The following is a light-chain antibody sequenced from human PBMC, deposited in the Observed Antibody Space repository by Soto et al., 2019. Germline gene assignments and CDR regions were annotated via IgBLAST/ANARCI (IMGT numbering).Light chain of an antibody. J-gene: IGKJ1*01. V-gene: IGKV2-28*01. CDR3: MQTIKLPIT. CDR2: FGS. CDR1: QSLLYNNTYNY. Sequence: EIVMTQSALTLPVTPGEPASISCGSSQSLLYNNTYNYLDWYVQKAGQSPQLFIYFGSNRAPGVPERFSGSGSGTDFTLKINRVEAEDVGTYYCMQTIKLPITFGQGTKVDIK.